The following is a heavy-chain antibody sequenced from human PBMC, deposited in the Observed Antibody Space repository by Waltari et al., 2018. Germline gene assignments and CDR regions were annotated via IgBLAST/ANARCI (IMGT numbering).Heavy chain of an antibody. J-gene: IGHJ4*01. Sequence: QVQLVESGGGVVQPGRSLRLPCAASGFTFSSYAMHWVRQAPGRGLDWLAFISYDGSIKYYADSVKGRFTISRDDSKNTLYLQMTSLRAEDTALYYCARDRSTTYSRDYWGHGTLVTVSS. CDR1: GFTFSSYA. CDR2: ISYDGSIK. V-gene: IGHV3-30*03. D-gene: IGHD1-1*01. CDR3: ARDRSTTYSRDY.